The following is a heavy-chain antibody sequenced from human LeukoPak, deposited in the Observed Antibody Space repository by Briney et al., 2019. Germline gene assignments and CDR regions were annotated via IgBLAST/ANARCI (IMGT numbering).Heavy chain of an antibody. D-gene: IGHD6-19*01. J-gene: IGHJ4*02. CDR2: ISGSGGRT. CDR3: AMAVIGSGWTLDY. Sequence: GRSLRLSCAASGFTFSSYGMHWVRQAPGKGLEWVSSISGSGGRTSYADSVQGRFTISRDNSRNTLYLELNSLRAEDAAVYFCAMAVIGSGWTLDYWGQGTLVTVS. V-gene: IGHV3-23*01. CDR1: GFTFSSYG.